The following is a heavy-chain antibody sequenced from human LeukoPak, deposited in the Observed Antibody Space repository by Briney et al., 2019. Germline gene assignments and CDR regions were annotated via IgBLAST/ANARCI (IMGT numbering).Heavy chain of an antibody. D-gene: IGHD5-18*01. CDR3: ARDTGGGYSCYDC. CDR1: GFTFSSYW. CDR2: IKQDGSEK. V-gene: IGHV3-7*01. J-gene: IGHJ4*02. Sequence: GGSLRLSYAASGFTFSSYWMTWIRQAPGKGMELVANIKQDGSEKYYVDSVKGRFTISRDNAKNSLYLQMNSLRAEDTAVYYCARDTGGGYSCYDCWGQGTLVTVSS.